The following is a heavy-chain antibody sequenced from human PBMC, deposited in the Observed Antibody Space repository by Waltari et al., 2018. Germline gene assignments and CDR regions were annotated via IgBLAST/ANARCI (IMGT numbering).Heavy chain of an antibody. J-gene: IGHJ6*02. CDR3: AGVGDYHGSGRFGLDV. CDR2: INRDGTA. CDR1: GGSFSGYF. V-gene: IGHV4-34*01. D-gene: IGHD3-10*01. Sequence: QAQLHQWGAGLLKPSETLSLTCAVSGGSFSGYFWSWIRQSPGKGLEWIGEINRDGTANYNPSLKSRVGMSVDTIKSQISLSLSSVTAADAAVYYCAGVGDYHGSGRFGLDVWGRGTRVTVSS.